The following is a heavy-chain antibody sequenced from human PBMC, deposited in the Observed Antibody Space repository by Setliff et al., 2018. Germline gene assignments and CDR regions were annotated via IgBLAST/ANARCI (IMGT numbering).Heavy chain of an antibody. CDR3: ARVGSGWYKIFDY. D-gene: IGHD6-19*01. CDR1: GGSISSSGYY. Sequence: SETLSLTCTVSGGSISSSGYYWGWIRQPPGKGLEWIGSIYYRGSTYYNPSLKSRVTMSVDTSRNQFSLKVSSVTAADTAVYYCARVGSGWYKIFDYWGQGTLVTVSS. J-gene: IGHJ4*02. CDR2: IYYRGST. V-gene: IGHV4-39*07.